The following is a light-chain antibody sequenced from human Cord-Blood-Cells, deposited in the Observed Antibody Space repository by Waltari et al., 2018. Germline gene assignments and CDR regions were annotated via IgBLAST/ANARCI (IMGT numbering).Light chain of an antibody. V-gene: IGLV2-11*02. Sequence: QSALTQPRSVSGSPGQPVPISCTGTSSDVGGYNYGSWYQQHPGKAPKLMMYDVSKRHAGVPARFSGCKSGNTASLTISGLQAEDEADYYCCSYAGSYTWVFGGGTKLTVL. CDR1: SSDVGGYNY. J-gene: IGLJ3*02. CDR2: DVS. CDR3: CSYAGSYTWV.